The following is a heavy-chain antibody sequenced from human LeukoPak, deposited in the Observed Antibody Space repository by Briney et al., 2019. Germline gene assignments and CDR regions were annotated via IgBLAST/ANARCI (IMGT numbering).Heavy chain of an antibody. J-gene: IGHJ4*02. CDR1: GFTFSSYG. Sequence: GGSLRLSCAASGFTFSSYGMHWVRQAPGKGLEWVANIKQDGGEIYYVDSVKGRFTISRDNSKNTLYLQMNSLRAEDTAVYYCASSLGRYYGSGSYYNAPFDYWGQGTLVTVSS. CDR2: IKQDGGEI. D-gene: IGHD3-10*01. V-gene: IGHV3-7*01. CDR3: ASSLGRYYGSGSYYNAPFDY.